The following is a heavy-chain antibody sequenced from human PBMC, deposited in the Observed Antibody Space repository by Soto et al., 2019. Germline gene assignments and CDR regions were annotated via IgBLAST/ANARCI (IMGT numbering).Heavy chain of an antibody. Sequence: SVKVSCKASGGTFSSYAISWVRQAPGQGLEWMGGIIPIFGTANYAQKFQGRVTITADESTSTAYMELSSLRSEDTAVYYCARDGGNTYCGGDCYRDWGQGTLVTVSS. CDR2: IIPIFGTA. J-gene: IGHJ4*02. CDR1: GGTFSSYA. D-gene: IGHD2-21*02. CDR3: ARDGGNTYCGGDCYRD. V-gene: IGHV1-69*13.